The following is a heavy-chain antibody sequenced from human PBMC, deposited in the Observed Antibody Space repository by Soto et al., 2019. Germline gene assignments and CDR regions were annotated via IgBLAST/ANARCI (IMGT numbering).Heavy chain of an antibody. D-gene: IGHD1-26*01. CDR1: RYPFTSYG. V-gene: IGHV1-18*01. J-gene: IGHJ4*02. CDR3: ATNIVGDTWPITRY. Sequence: GASVKVSCKASRYPFTSYGISLVRQAPGQGLEWMGWISAYNGNTNYAQKLQGRVTMTTDTSTSTAYMELRSLRSDDTAVYYCATNIVGDTWPITRYWGQGTMVTVSS. CDR2: ISAYNGNT.